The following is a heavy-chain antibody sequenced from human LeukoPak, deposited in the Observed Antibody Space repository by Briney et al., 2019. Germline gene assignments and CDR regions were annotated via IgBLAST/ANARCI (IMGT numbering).Heavy chain of an antibody. CDR1: GYTITGYY. J-gene: IGHJ4*02. V-gene: IGHV1-2*02. Sequence: SVQFSCKASGYTITGYYMHWVRQAPGQGLEWMGWINPNSGGTNYAQKFQGRVTMTRDTSISTAYTELSRLRSDDTAVYYRARVDTVMAYYFDLWGQGTLVTVSS. D-gene: IGHD5-18*01. CDR2: INPNSGGT. CDR3: ARVDTVMAYYFDL.